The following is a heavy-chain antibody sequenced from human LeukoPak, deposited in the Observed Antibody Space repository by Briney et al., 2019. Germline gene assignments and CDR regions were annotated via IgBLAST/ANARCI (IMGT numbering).Heavy chain of an antibody. V-gene: IGHV3-23*01. CDR1: GFPFSTYA. Sequence: TGGSLRLSCAASGFPFSTYAMNWVRQAPGKGLEWVSVITGSGGFTQYADSVKGRFTISRDNSKNTVYLQMNSLRAEDTAVYYCARGRGYSSSWYFDYWGQGTLVTVSS. J-gene: IGHJ4*02. CDR3: ARGRGYSSSWYFDY. CDR2: ITGSGGFT. D-gene: IGHD6-13*01.